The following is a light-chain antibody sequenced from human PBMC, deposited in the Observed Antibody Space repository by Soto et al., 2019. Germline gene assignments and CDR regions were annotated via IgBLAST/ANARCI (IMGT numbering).Light chain of an antibody. CDR3: QKYNSAART. J-gene: IGKJ3*01. CDR2: AAS. V-gene: IGKV1-27*01. CDR1: QGISNF. Sequence: DIQMTQSPSSLSASVGDRVTITYRASQGISNFLAWYQQKPGKVPQLLIYAASTLQSGVPSRVSGSGSGTDFTLTISSLQPEDVATYYCQKYNSAARTFGPGTKVDIK.